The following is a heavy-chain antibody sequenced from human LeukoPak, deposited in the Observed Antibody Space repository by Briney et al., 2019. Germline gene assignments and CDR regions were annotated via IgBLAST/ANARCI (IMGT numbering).Heavy chain of an antibody. V-gene: IGHV4-30-2*01. Sequence: SETLSLTCAVSGGSISSGGYSWSWIRQPPGKGLEWIGYIYHSGSTYYNPSLKSRVAISVDRSKNQFSLKLSSVTAADTAVYYCARGRDKRLLTIFGVVTLGRGNWFDPWGQGTLVTVSS. CDR2: IYHSGST. J-gene: IGHJ5*02. D-gene: IGHD3-3*01. CDR1: GGSISSGGYS. CDR3: ARGRDKRLLTIFGVVTLGRGNWFDP.